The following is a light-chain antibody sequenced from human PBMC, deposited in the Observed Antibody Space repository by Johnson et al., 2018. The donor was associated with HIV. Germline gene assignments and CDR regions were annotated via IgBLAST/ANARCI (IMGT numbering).Light chain of an antibody. CDR2: ENN. V-gene: IGLV1-51*02. J-gene: IGLJ1*01. Sequence: QPVLTQPPSVSAAPGQKVTISCSVSTSNIGNNYVSWYQQLPGTAPKLLMYENNKRPSGIPDLFSGSKSGTSATLDITGLQTGDEADYYCGTWDNSLRAGVFGTGTEVTVL. CDR3: GTWDNSLRAGV. CDR1: TSNIGNNY.